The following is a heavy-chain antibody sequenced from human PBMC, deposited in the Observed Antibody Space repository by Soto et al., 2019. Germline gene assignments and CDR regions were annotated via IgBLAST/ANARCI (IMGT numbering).Heavy chain of an antibody. CDR3: ARDGITIFGVDIDNWFVP. D-gene: IGHD3-3*01. CDR1: GGTFSSYA. V-gene: IGHV1-69*12. CDR2: IIPIFGTA. J-gene: IGHJ5*02. Sequence: QVQLVQSGAEVKKPGSSVKVSCKASGGTFSSYAISWVRQAPGQGLEWMGGIIPIFGTANYAQKFQGRVTITADEATSTAYMELSSLRSEDTAVYYCARDGITIFGVDIDNWFVPWGQGTLVTVSS.